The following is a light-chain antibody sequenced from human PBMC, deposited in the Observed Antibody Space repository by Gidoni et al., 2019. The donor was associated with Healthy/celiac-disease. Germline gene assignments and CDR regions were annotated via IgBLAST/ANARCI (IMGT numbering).Light chain of an antibody. CDR3: QQYNNWPPYT. CDR1: QSVSSN. CDR2: GAS. V-gene: IGKV3-15*01. J-gene: IGKJ2*01. Sequence: EIVMTQSPATLSVSPGERATLSCRASQSVSSNLAWYQQKPGQPPRLLIHGASTRATGIPARFSGSGSGTEFTLTISSLQSEDFAVYYCQQYNNWPPYTFGQGTKLEIK.